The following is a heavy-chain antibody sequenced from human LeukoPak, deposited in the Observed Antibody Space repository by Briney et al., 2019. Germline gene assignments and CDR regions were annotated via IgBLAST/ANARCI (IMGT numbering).Heavy chain of an antibody. CDR2: ISGSGGST. CDR3: AKVGQQQLVFDY. V-gene: IGHV3-23*01. J-gene: IGHJ4*02. Sequence: PGGSLNSSCEASELTFRTKAISGVGQPQGKGLRWASAISGSGGSTYYADSVKGRFTISRDNSKNTLYLQMNSLRAEDTAVYYCAKVGQQQLVFDYWGQGTLVTVSS. CDR1: ELTFRTKA. D-gene: IGHD6-13*01.